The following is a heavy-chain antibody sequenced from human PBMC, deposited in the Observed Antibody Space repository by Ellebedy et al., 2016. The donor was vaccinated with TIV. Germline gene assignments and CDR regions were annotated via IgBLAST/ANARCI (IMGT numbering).Heavy chain of an antibody. Sequence: GESLKISCAVSGFTFNNHWMTWVRQAPGKGLEWVANIKEDGSEKYYVDSVKGRFTISRDNAKNSLYLQMNSLRADDTAVYYCARGNSGYVEGDYWGQGTLVTVSS. CDR1: GFTFNNHW. CDR3: ARGNSGYVEGDY. D-gene: IGHD5-12*01. J-gene: IGHJ4*02. V-gene: IGHV3-7*03. CDR2: IKEDGSEK.